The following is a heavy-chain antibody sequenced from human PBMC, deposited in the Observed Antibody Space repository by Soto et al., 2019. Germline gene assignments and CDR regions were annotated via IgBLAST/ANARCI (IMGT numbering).Heavy chain of an antibody. CDR3: AARTGTTHYYCYGMDV. D-gene: IGHD1-1*01. Sequence: QVQLVQSGAEVKKPGSSVKVSCKASGGTFSSYAISWVRQAPGQGLEWMGGIIPIFGTANYAQKFQGRVTITAYESTGKAYMELSSLRSEDTAVYYCAARTGTTHYYCYGMDVWGQGTTVTVSS. V-gene: IGHV1-69*01. CDR2: IIPIFGTA. CDR1: GGTFSSYA. J-gene: IGHJ6*02.